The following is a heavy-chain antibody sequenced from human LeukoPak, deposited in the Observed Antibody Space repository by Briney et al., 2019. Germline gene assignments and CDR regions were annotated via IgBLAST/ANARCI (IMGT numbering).Heavy chain of an antibody. Sequence: PGGSLRLSCAASGFTFSSHAMSWVRQAPGKGLEWVSDINGSGGSKYYKDSVRGRFTISRDNFKNTVFLQLNSLRAEDTAMYYCAKDDDWGRFNHWGEGTLVTVSS. CDR3: AKDDDWGRFNH. V-gene: IGHV3-23*01. CDR2: INGSGGSK. CDR1: GFTFSSHA. D-gene: IGHD3-16*01. J-gene: IGHJ1*01.